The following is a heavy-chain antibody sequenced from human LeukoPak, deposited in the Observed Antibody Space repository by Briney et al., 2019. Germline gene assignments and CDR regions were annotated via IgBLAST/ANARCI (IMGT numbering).Heavy chain of an antibody. J-gene: IGHJ1*01. Sequence: GASVKVSCKASGYTFTGYYMHWVRQAPGQGLEWMGWINPNSGGTDYAQKFEGRVTLTRDTSISTAYMELSRLRSDDTAMYYCAREDIELVPATMHFFVLKHWGQGTLVTVSS. CDR3: AREDIELVPATMHFFVLKH. CDR2: INPNSGGT. CDR1: GYTFTGYY. D-gene: IGHD2-15*01. V-gene: IGHV1-2*02.